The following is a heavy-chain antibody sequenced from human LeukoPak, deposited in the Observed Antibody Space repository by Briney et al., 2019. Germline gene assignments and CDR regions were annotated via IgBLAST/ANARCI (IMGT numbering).Heavy chain of an antibody. D-gene: IGHD3-10*01. CDR3: AATMYYYADDNAFDI. J-gene: IGHJ3*02. CDR1: GYTFTGYY. V-gene: IGHV1-2*02. Sequence: ASVKVSCKASGYTFTGYYMHWVRQAPGQGLEWMGWINPNSGGTNYAQKFQERVTITRDTSTSTAYMELSSLRSEDTAVYYCAATMYYYADDNAFDIWGQGTMVTVSS. CDR2: INPNSGGT.